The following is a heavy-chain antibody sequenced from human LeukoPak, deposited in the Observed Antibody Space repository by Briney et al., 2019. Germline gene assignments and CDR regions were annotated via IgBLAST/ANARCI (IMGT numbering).Heavy chain of an antibody. D-gene: IGHD2-15*01. CDR1: GGSISTYY. V-gene: IGHV4-59*01. Sequence: SETLSLTCTVSGGSISTYYWSWIRQPPGKGLEWIGYIYYSGNSNYNPSLKSRVTISVDTSKNQFSLKLSSVTAADTAVYYCARQPIGYCSGGSCYGSHLDYWGQGTLVTVSS. CDR3: ARQPIGYCSGGSCYGSHLDY. J-gene: IGHJ4*02. CDR2: IYYSGNS.